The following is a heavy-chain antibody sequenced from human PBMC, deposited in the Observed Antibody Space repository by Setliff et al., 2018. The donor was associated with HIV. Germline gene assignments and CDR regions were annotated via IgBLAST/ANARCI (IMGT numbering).Heavy chain of an antibody. CDR3: ARDAGYCGGDCYPMVLDV. D-gene: IGHD2-21*01. CDR1: GGSISSGSYY. J-gene: IGHJ6*04. V-gene: IGHV4-31*03. CDR2: ISYSGGT. Sequence: SETLSLTCTVSGGSISSGSYYWSWIRQHPGKGLEWIGYISYSGGTYYKPSLKSRVTISVDTSKNQFSLKLSSVTAADTAVYYCARDAGYCGGDCYPMVLDVWGKGTTVTVSS.